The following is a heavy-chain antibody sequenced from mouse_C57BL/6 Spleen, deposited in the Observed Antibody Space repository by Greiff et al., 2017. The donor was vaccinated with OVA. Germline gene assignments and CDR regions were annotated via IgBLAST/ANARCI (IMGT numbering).Heavy chain of an antibody. CDR3: AREGLTTVVPYFDV. CDR1: GYTFTSYW. CDR2: IDPNSGGT. V-gene: IGHV1-72*01. J-gene: IGHJ1*03. D-gene: IGHD1-1*01. Sequence: QVQLKQPGAELVKPGASVKLSCKASGYTFTSYWMHWVKQRPGRGLEWIGRIDPNSGGTKYNEKFKSKATLTVDKPSSTAYMQLSSLTSEDSAVYYCAREGLTTVVPYFDVWGTGTTVTVSS.